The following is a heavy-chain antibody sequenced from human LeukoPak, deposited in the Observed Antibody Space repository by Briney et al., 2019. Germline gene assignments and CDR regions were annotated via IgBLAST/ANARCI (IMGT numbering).Heavy chain of an antibody. CDR2: IYYSGST. Sequence: SETLSLTCTVSGGSISSYYWSWIRQPPGKGLEWIGYIYYSGSTSYNPSLKSRVTISVDTSKNQFSLKLSSVTAADTAVYYCARDLSWFDPWGQGTLVTVSS. J-gene: IGHJ5*02. CDR3: ARDLSWFDP. V-gene: IGHV4-59*01. CDR1: GGSISSYY. D-gene: IGHD2/OR15-2a*01.